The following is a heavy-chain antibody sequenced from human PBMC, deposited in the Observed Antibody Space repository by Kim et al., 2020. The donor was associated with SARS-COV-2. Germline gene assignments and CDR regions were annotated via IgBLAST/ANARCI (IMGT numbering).Heavy chain of an antibody. Sequence: AQKFQGRVNMTRDTSISTAYMELSRLRSDDTAVYYCARDPPRIAVAGTDYWGQGTLVTVSS. CDR3: ARDPPRIAVAGTDY. J-gene: IGHJ4*02. V-gene: IGHV1-2*02. D-gene: IGHD6-19*01.